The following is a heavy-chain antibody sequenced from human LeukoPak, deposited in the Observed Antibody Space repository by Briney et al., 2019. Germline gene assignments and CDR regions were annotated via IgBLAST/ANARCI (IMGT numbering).Heavy chain of an antibody. Sequence: SETLSLTCTVSGGSISSYYWSWIRQPAGKGLEWIGRIYTSGSTNYNPSLKSRVTMSVDTSKNQFSLKLSSVTAADTAVYYCARLGYSSSSKGEDYYYYYMDVWGKGTTVTVSS. CDR1: GGSISSYY. D-gene: IGHD6-6*01. J-gene: IGHJ6*03. V-gene: IGHV4-4*07. CDR2: IYTSGST. CDR3: ARLGYSSSSKGEDYYYYYMDV.